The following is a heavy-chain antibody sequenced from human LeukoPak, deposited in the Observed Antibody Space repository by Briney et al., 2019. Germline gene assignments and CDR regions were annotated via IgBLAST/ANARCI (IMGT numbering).Heavy chain of an antibody. Sequence: GGSLRLSCAASGFTFSSCWMHWVRQAPGKGLVWVSRINRDGSRISYADSVKGRFTISRDNAKNTLYLRMNSRRAEDTAVYYCARAARGDYYYMDVWGKGTTVTVSS. CDR1: GFTFSSCW. V-gene: IGHV3-74*01. CDR3: ARAARGDYYYMDV. CDR2: INRDGSRI. D-gene: IGHD6-6*01. J-gene: IGHJ6*03.